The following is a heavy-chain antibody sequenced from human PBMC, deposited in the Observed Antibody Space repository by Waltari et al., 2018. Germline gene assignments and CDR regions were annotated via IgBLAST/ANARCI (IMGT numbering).Heavy chain of an antibody. CDR2: INADGAST. CDR3: TRTRYCSTTSCQVDWFDP. CDR1: GFTFNTYW. V-gene: IGHV3-74*01. J-gene: IGHJ5*02. D-gene: IGHD2-2*01. Sequence: DVQLVESGGGLVQPGGSLRLSCAASGFTFNTYWMHWVRQAPGKGPVWVSRINADGASTSYADSVKGRFTISRDNAKNTLYLQMNSLRAEDTAVYYCTRTRYCSTTSCQVDWFDPWGQGTLVTVSS.